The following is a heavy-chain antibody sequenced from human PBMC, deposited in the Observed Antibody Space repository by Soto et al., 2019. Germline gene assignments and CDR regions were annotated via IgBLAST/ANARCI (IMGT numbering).Heavy chain of an antibody. J-gene: IGHJ5*02. Sequence: QVQLQESGPGPVKPSQTLSLTCTVSGGSISSGGYYWSWIRQHPGKGLEWIGYIYYSGSTYYNPSLKSRITISVDTSKNQFSLKLSSVTATDTAVYYCARDPSGDGDFTNWFDPWGQGTLVTVSS. CDR1: GGSISSGGYY. CDR3: ARDPSGDGDFTNWFDP. V-gene: IGHV4-31*03. CDR2: IYYSGST. D-gene: IGHD4-17*01.